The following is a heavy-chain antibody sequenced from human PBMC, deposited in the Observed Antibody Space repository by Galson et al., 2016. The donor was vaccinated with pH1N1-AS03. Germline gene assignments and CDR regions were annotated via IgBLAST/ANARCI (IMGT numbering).Heavy chain of an antibody. V-gene: IGHV5-51*01. J-gene: IGHJ6*02. Sequence: QSGAEVKKPGESLRISCQGSGYNFGIYWIGWVRQMPGKGLEWMGIIYPGDSDTKYSPSFQGQVTLSVDKSINTAYLQWSSLKASDNGMYYCARWTNYDVCTGHISKSGLDVWGQGTPVTVSS. CDR3: ARWTNYDVCTGHISKSGLDV. D-gene: IGHD3-9*01. CDR2: IYPGDSDT. CDR1: GYNFGIYW.